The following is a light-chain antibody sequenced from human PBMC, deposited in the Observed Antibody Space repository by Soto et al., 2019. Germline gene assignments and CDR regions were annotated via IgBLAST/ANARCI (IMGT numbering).Light chain of an antibody. CDR3: QNCKSAVFT. J-gene: IGKJ3*01. CDR2: GAT. Sequence: DIQMTQSPSSLSASVGDRVTITCRASQGINNYLAWYQQRPGKVPKLLIYGATTLQPGVPSRFSGSGSGTDFNLTISSLQPEDVATYYCQNCKSAVFTFGPGTKVDIK. V-gene: IGKV1-27*01. CDR1: QGINNY.